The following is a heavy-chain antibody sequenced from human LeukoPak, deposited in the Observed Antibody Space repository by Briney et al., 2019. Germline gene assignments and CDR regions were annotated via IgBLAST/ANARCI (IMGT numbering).Heavy chain of an antibody. CDR1: GYTFTSYY. CDR2: INPSGGST. J-gene: IGHJ4*02. V-gene: IGHV1-46*01. D-gene: IGHD3-3*01. Sequence: ASVKVSCKASGYTFTSYYMHWVRQAPGQGLEWMGIINPSGGSTSYAQKFQGRVTMTRDTSTSIVYMELSSLRSEDTAVYYCARGVPLRFLEWLYFDYWGQGTLVTVSS. CDR3: ARGVPLRFLEWLYFDY.